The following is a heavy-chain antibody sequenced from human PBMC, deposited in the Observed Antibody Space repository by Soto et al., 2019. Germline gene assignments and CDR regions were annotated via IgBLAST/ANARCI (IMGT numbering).Heavy chain of an antibody. V-gene: IGHV3-48*02. Sequence: GGSLRLSCAASGFTFSSYSMNWVRQAPGKGLEWVSYISSSSSTIYYADSVKGRFTISRDNAKNSLYLQMNSLRDEDTAVYYCAREPRGYSYGYVFEYWGQGTLVTVPS. CDR1: GFTFSSYS. CDR3: AREPRGYSYGYVFEY. D-gene: IGHD5-18*01. CDR2: ISSSSSTI. J-gene: IGHJ4*02.